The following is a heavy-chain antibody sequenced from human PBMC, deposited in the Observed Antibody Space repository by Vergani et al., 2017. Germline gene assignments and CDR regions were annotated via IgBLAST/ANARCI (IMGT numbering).Heavy chain of an antibody. CDR3: ASARTYYYDSSDLNCEY. V-gene: IGHV4-59*01. Sequence: QVQLQESGPGLVKPSQTLSLTCTVSGGSISSYYWSWIRQPPGKGLEWIGYIYYSGSTNYNPSLKSRVTISVDTSKNQFSLKLSSVTAADTAVYYCASARTYYYDSSDLNCEYWGQGTLVNGSS. D-gene: IGHD3-22*01. CDR1: GGSISSYY. J-gene: IGHJ4*02. CDR2: IYYSGST.